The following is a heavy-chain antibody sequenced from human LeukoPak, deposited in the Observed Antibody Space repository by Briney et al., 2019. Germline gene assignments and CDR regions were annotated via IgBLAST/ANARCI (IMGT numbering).Heavy chain of an antibody. CDR2: IKQDETEK. CDR3: ARTRITMIVGLASRFDY. J-gene: IGHJ4*02. V-gene: IGHV3-7*01. Sequence: GESLRLSCTASGFTFSNFWMGWVRQAPGKGLEWVANIKQDETEKFYLGSVKGRFTISRDNAKNSLCLQMNSLRAEDTAVYYCARTRITMIVGLASRFDYWGQGTLVTVSS. D-gene: IGHD3-22*01. CDR1: GFTFSNFW.